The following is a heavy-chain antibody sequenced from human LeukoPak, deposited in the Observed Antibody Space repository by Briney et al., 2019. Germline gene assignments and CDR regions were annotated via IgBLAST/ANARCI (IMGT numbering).Heavy chain of an antibody. V-gene: IGHV1-69*06. Sequence: SVNVSCKASGGTFSSYAISWVRQTPGQVLEWMGGIIPIFGTANYAQKFQGRVTMTEDTSTDTAYMELSSLRSEDTAVYYCATGEVGAFDCWGQGTLVTVSS. CDR1: GGTFSSYA. D-gene: IGHD1-26*01. CDR2: IIPIFGTA. CDR3: ATGEVGAFDC. J-gene: IGHJ4*02.